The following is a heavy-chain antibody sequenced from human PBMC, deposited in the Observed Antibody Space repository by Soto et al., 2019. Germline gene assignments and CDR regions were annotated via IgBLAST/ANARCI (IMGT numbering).Heavy chain of an antibody. CDR2: IYYSGST. J-gene: IGHJ6*02. CDR1: GGSISSSSYY. D-gene: IGHD5-18*01. Sequence: KPSETLSLTCTVSGGSISSSSYYWGWIRQPPGKGLEWIGSIYYSGSTYYNPSLKSRVTISVDTSKNQFSLKLSSVTAADTAVYYCVLDTMENYYGMDVWGQGTTGTSP. CDR3: VLDTMENYYGMDV. V-gene: IGHV4-39*01.